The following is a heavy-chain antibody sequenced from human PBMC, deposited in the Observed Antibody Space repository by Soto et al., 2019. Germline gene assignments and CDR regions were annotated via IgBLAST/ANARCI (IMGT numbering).Heavy chain of an antibody. CDR2: INHSGST. Sequence: QVQLQPWGAGLLKPSETLSLTCAVYGGSFSGYYWSWIRQPPGKGLEWIGEINHSGSTNYNPSLKSRVTIAVDTSKNQFSLKLSSVTAADTAVYYCARDAGWPSYYFDYWVQGTLVTVSS. V-gene: IGHV4-34*01. D-gene: IGHD2-15*01. CDR1: GGSFSGYY. J-gene: IGHJ4*02. CDR3: ARDAGWPSYYFDY.